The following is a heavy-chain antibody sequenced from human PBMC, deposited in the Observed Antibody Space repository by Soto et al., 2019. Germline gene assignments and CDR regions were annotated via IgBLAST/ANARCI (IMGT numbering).Heavy chain of an antibody. V-gene: IGHV3-33*01. CDR2: IWYDGSNK. D-gene: IGHD3-10*01. Sequence: GGSLRLSCAASGFTFSSYGMHWVRQAPGKGLEWVAVIWYDGSNKYYADSVKGRFTISRDNSKNTLYLQMNSLRAEDTAVYYCAPWFGEGNYMDVWGKGTTVTVSS. CDR3: APWFGEGNYMDV. CDR1: GFTFSSYG. J-gene: IGHJ6*03.